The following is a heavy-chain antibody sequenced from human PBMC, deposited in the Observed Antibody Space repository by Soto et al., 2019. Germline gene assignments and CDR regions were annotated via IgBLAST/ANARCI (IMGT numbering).Heavy chain of an antibody. D-gene: IGHD2-21*02. V-gene: IGHV3-74*01. CDR3: ARGDSDAFDL. CDR1: GFTFSYYW. CDR2: IHSDGSST. J-gene: IGHJ3*01. Sequence: GGSLRLSCAASGFTFSYYWMHWVRQAPGQGLVWVSRIHSDGSSTTYADSVKGRFTISRDNAKNTLYLQMNSLRAEDTAVYYCARGDSDAFDLWGQGTMVTVSS.